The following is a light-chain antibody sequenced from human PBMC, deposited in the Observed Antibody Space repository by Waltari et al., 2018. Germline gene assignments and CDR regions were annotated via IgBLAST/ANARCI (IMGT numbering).Light chain of an antibody. J-gene: IGKJ2*01. V-gene: IGKV1-39*01. CDR1: QIIGTF. CDR3: LQIYRTPYT. CDR2: DAS. Sequence: DIQMTQSPSALSASLGDRVSITCRASQIIGTFLNWYQLTPAKAPKLLIFDASSLQSGVPSRFSGFGSGSGTDFTLTITSLQPEDFATYYCLQIYRTPYTFGQGTKLEIK.